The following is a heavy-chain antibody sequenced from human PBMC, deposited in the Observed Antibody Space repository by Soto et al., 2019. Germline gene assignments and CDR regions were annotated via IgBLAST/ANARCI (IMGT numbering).Heavy chain of an antibody. J-gene: IGHJ3*02. Sequence: QVQLVQSGAEVKKPGSSVKVSCKASGGTFSSYAISWVRQAPGQGLEWMGGIIPIFGTANYAQKFQGRGTITADESTSTAYMELSSLRSEDTAVYYCARDLGIAAAGTGAYAFDIWGQGTMVTVSS. CDR3: ARDLGIAAAGTGAYAFDI. V-gene: IGHV1-69*01. CDR2: IIPIFGTA. CDR1: GGTFSSYA. D-gene: IGHD6-13*01.